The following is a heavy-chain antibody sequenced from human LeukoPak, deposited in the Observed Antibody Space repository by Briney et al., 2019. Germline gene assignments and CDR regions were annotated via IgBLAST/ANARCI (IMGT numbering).Heavy chain of an antibody. V-gene: IGHV4-59*01. J-gene: IGHJ4*02. CDR1: GGSITGYY. CDR2: IHNSGST. CDR3: ARGGGLVVVRSGLLDY. Sequence: SETLSLTCTVSGGSITGYYWTWIRQPPGKRLEWIGYIHNSGSTNYNPSLKSRLTISVDTSKNQFSLRLSFVTAADTAVYYCARGGGLVVVRSGLLDYWGQGTMVAVSS. D-gene: IGHD2-15*01.